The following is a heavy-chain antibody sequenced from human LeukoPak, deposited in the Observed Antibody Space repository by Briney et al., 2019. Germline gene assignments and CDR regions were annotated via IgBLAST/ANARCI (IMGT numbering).Heavy chain of an antibody. J-gene: IGHJ4*02. CDR1: CGSFNGYY. CDR2: INHSGNT. Sequence: ETLSLTCAVYCGSFNGYYWSWIRQPPRKRLELIGEINHSGNTNYKPTLKRRVTISVYTSKNTSYMKLSSLTAAGTAVYYWARRTRGAGVVAAIVYWGQGTLVTVSS. CDR3: ARRTRGAGVVAAIVY. V-gene: IGHV4-34*01. D-gene: IGHD2-15*01.